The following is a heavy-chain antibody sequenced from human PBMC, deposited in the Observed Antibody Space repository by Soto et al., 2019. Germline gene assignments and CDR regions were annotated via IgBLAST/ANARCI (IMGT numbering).Heavy chain of an antibody. CDR2: ISYDGSNK. Sequence: GGSLRLSCAASGFTFSSYAMHWVRQAPGKGLEWVAVISYDGSNKYYADSVKGRFTISRDNSKNTLYLQMNSLRAEDTAVYYCARDFRDYSSGWYPDYWGQGTLVTVSS. D-gene: IGHD6-19*01. J-gene: IGHJ4*02. V-gene: IGHV3-30-3*01. CDR3: ARDFRDYSSGWYPDY. CDR1: GFTFSSYA.